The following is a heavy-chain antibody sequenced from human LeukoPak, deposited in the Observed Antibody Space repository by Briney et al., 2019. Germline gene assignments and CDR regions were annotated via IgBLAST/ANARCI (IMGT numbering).Heavy chain of an antibody. CDR1: GFTFSSYW. V-gene: IGHV3-74*01. CDR3: ATSNKAAGYY. Sequence: GGSLRLSCAASGFTFSSYWMHWVRQAPGKGLVWVSRINTDGSSTYYADSVKGRFTISRDNAKNTLYLQISSLRAEDTAVYYCATSNKAAGYYWGQGTLVTVSS. D-gene: IGHD6-13*01. J-gene: IGHJ4*02. CDR2: INTDGSST.